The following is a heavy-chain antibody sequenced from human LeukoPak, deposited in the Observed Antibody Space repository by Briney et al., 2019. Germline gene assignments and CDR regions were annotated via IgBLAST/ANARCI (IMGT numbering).Heavy chain of an antibody. CDR1: GYTFTSYG. CDR2: IIPMFGTA. D-gene: IGHD2-2*01. Sequence: GASVKVSCKASGYTFTSYGISWVRQAPGQGLEWMGGIIPMFGTANYAQKFQGRVTITTDESTSTAYMELSSLRSEDTAVYYCARGGGGKYQLHWFDPWGQGTLVTVSS. V-gene: IGHV1-69*05. CDR3: ARGGGGKYQLHWFDP. J-gene: IGHJ5*02.